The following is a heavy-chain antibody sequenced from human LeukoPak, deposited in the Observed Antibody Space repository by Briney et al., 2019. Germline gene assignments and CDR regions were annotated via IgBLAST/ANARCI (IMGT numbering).Heavy chain of an antibody. CDR2: MYSSGST. CDR3: ARDGSGYDFWSGYITADY. V-gene: IGHV4-4*07. J-gene: IGHJ4*02. CDR1: GGSISPYY. D-gene: IGHD3-3*01. Sequence: SETLSLTCTVSGGSISPYYWNWIRQPAGKGLEWIGRMYSSGSTNCNPSLKSRVTMSVDTSNNQLSLKLSSVTAADTAVYYCARDGSGYDFWSGYITADYWGQGTLVTVSS.